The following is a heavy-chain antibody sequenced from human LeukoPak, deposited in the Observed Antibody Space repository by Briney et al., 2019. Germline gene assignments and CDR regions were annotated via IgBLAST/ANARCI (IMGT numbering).Heavy chain of an antibody. V-gene: IGHV3-23*01. D-gene: IGHD5-18*01. Sequence: GGSLRLSCAASGFTFSNYAMSWVRQAPGKGLEWVSTINDRGIATYYADSVKGRFTISRDNSKNTLSLQVSSLRAEDTAIYYCTTEGFTYGHHALGIWGQGTVVTVSS. CDR2: INDRGIAT. J-gene: IGHJ3*02. CDR1: GFTFSNYA. CDR3: TTEGFTYGHHALGI.